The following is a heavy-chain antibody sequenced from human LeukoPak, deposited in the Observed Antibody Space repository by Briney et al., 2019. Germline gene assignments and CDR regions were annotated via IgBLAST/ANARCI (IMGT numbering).Heavy chain of an antibody. CDR3: TRDGGGWSHLDY. V-gene: IGHV3-73*01. Sequence: GESLKISCEGSGFIFSECAIHWVRQAFGKGLEWVGRIDTRGKGSATAYAASVRGRFTLSRDDSKSTAYLQMSSLKTEDTAAYFCTRDGGGWSHLDYWGQGVLVTVSS. J-gene: IGHJ4*02. D-gene: IGHD6-19*01. CDR2: IDTRGKGSAT. CDR1: GFIFSECA.